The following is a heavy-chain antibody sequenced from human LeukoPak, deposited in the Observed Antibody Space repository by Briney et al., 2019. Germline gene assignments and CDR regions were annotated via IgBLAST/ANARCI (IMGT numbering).Heavy chain of an antibody. J-gene: IGHJ4*02. D-gene: IGHD6-13*01. Sequence: EGSLRLSCAASGVTFSIYAMTWVRDAPGKGLGCGSTISSGGNSTYYADSMKGRFTISRDNSKNPLYLKMNSLRADDTAVYYCALHRTLWQQLLDYWGQGTLVTVSS. V-gene: IGHV3-23*01. CDR3: ALHRTLWQQLLDY. CDR1: GVTFSIYA. CDR2: ISSGGNST.